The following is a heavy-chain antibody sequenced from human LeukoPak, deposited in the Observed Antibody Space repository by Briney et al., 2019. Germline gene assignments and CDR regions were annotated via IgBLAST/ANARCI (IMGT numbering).Heavy chain of an antibody. CDR2: TYSDGTT. CDR3: ARVTGGYGMDV. V-gene: IGHV3-66*01. Sequence: GGSLRLSCAASGFIVGSNYMSWVRQAPGKGLEWVSVTYSDGTTYYADSVKGRFTISRDNSKNTLYLQMNSLRAEDTAVYYCARVTGGYGMDVWGQGTTVTVSS. D-gene: IGHD7-27*01. J-gene: IGHJ6*02. CDR1: GFIVGSNY.